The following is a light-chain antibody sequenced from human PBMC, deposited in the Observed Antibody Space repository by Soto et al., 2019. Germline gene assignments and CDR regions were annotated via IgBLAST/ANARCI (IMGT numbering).Light chain of an antibody. J-gene: IGLJ3*02. CDR2: STN. CDR1: SGSVSTSNY. CDR3: VLYMGRGISV. Sequence: QAVVTQEPSFSVSPGGTVTLTCGLTSGSVSTSNYPSWYQQTPGQAPRTLIYSTNTRSSGVPDRFSGSILGNKAALTITGAQADDESDYFCVLYMGRGISVFGGGTKQTVL. V-gene: IGLV8-61*01.